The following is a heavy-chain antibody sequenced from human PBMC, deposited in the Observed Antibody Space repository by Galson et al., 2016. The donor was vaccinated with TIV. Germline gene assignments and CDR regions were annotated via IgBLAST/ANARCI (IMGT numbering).Heavy chain of an antibody. D-gene: IGHD2-21*01. CDR3: ARDRVIDAYYYHYTYGLDV. J-gene: IGHJ6*02. CDR2: ISDSGKT. V-gene: IGHV3-66*03. Sequence: SLRLSCASSGPAVGKNYMTWVRQAPGKGLEWVALISDSGKTYYSESVRGRFTISRDNSRNTLYLQMSGLRAEDTAVYYCARDRVIDAYYYHYTYGLDVWGLGTTVTVSS. CDR1: GPAVGKNY.